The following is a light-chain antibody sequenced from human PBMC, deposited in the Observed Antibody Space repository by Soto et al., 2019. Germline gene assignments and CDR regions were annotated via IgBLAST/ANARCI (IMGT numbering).Light chain of an antibody. Sequence: QSALPQPRSVSGSPGQSVTISCTGTSSDVGGYNYVSWYQQHPGKAPKLMIYDVSKRPSGVHDRFSGSKSVNTASLTISGLQAEYEADYYCCSYAGSYKVFGTGTKVTVL. CDR2: DVS. J-gene: IGLJ1*01. CDR1: SSDVGGYNY. V-gene: IGLV2-11*01. CDR3: CSYAGSYKV.